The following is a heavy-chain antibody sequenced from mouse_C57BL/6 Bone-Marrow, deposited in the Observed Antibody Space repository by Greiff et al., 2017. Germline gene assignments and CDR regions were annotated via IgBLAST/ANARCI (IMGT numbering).Heavy chain of an antibody. CDR1: GYTFTSYW. V-gene: IGHV1-72*01. CDR2: IDPNSGGT. D-gene: IGHD1-1*01. Sequence: QVQLKQPGAELVKPGASVKLSCKASGYTFTSYWMHWVKQRPGRGLEWIGRIDPNSGGTKYNEKFKSKATLTVDKPSSTAYMQLSSLTPEDSAVYYCARLTTVVAYYFDYWGQGTTLTVSS. J-gene: IGHJ2*01. CDR3: ARLTTVVAYYFDY.